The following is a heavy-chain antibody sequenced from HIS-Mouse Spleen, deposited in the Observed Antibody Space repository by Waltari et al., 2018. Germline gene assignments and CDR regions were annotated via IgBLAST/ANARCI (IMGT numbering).Heavy chain of an antibody. D-gene: IGHD1-7*01. CDR2: IYYSGST. CDR3: ARATELELLDY. V-gene: IGHV4-39*07. CDR1: GGSMSCSSDY. J-gene: IGHJ4*02. Sequence: QLQLPQSDLGLVTPSDTLSLPCTAPGGSMSCSSDYGGWIRQPPGKGLEWIGIIYYSGSTYYNPSLERRVTISVDTTKNQFSLKLSSVTAADTAVYYCARATELELLDYWGQGTLVTVSS.